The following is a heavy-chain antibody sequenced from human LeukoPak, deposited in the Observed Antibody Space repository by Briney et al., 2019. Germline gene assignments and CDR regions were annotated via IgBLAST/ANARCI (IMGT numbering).Heavy chain of an antibody. J-gene: IGHJ5*02. CDR1: GFTFRTYT. CDR2: ISSDSRYI. Sequence: GGSLRLSCAASGFTFRTYTMNWVRQAPGKRLEWVSSISSDSRYIYYADSVKGRFTISRDNAQNSLYLQMNSLRAEDTAVYYCARLSVRDFWSGYWFDPWGQGTLVTVSS. D-gene: IGHD3-3*01. V-gene: IGHV3-21*01. CDR3: ARLSVRDFWSGYWFDP.